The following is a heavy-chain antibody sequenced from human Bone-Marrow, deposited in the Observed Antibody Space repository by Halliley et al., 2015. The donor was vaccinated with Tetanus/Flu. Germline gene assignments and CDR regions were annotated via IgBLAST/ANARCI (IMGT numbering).Heavy chain of an antibody. D-gene: IGHD3-16*01. V-gene: IGHV3-11*05. CDR3: ARGRGTYWYFDL. CDR2: ISGTISYT. J-gene: IGHJ2*01. Sequence: ISGTISYTNYADSGKGRFTIPRDNAKNSLYLQRNSLRAGDTAVYYCARGRGTYWYFDLWGRGTLVTVSS.